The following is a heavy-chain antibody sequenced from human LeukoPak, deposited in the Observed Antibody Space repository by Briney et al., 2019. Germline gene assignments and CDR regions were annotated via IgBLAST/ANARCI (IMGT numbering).Heavy chain of an antibody. Sequence: SETLSLTCTVSGGSISSSSYYWGWIRQPPGKGLEWIGNVYYSGNIYYNPSLKSRVTISVDTSKNQFSLKLSSVTAADTAVYYCARLLEATGADYWGQGALVTVSS. J-gene: IGHJ4*02. CDR1: GGSISSSSYY. CDR3: ARLLEATGADY. D-gene: IGHD2-15*01. V-gene: IGHV4-39*01. CDR2: VYYSGNI.